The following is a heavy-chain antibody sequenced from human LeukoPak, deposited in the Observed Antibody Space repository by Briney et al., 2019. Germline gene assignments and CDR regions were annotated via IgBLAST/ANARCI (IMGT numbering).Heavy chain of an antibody. CDR1: GGTFSSYA. D-gene: IGHD3-22*01. CDR2: INPSGGST. CDR3: ARSKTVFIYDSSGYSFGFDP. V-gene: IGHV1-46*01. Sequence: GASVKVSCKASGGTFSSYAISWVRQAPGQGLEWMGIINPSGGSTSYAQKFQGRVTMTRDTSTSTVYMELSSLRSEDTAVYYCARSKTVFIYDSSGYSFGFDPWGQGTLVTVSS. J-gene: IGHJ5*02.